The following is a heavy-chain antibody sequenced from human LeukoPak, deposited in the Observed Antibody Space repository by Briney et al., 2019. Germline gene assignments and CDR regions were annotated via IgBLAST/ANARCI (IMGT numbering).Heavy chain of an antibody. D-gene: IGHD2-2*01. CDR3: AKDRGSCSSTSCYYFDY. V-gene: IGHV3-30*18. CDR2: ISYDGSNK. CDR1: GFTFSSYG. Sequence: GGSLRLSCAASGFTFSSYGMHWVSQAPGKGLEWVAVISYDGSNKFYADSVKGRFTISRDNSKNTLYLQMNSLRAEDTAVYYCAKDRGSCSSTSCYYFDYWGQGTLVTVSS. J-gene: IGHJ4*02.